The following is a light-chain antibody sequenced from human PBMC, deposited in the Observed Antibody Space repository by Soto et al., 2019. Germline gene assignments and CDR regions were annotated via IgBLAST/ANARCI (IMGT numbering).Light chain of an antibody. V-gene: IGKV1-39*01. CDR1: QSIDNY. Sequence: DIQMTQSPSSLSASVVDRVTITCRAGQSIDNYLNWYQQKPGKAPKLLIYSASTLQSGVPSRFSATGSGTDFTLTISSLDPEDFATYYCQQSYNFSRTFGQGTRLEIK. CDR3: QQSYNFSRT. CDR2: SAS. J-gene: IGKJ5*01.